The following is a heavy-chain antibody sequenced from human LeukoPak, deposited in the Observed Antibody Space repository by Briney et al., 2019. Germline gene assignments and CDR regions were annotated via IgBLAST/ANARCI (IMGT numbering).Heavy chain of an antibody. Sequence: PGGSLRLSCAASGFTFSNAWMSWVRQAPGKGLEWVGRIKSKTDGGTTDYAAPVKGRFTISRDDSKNTLYLQMNSLKTEDTAVYYCTTGSRPLWLPWDFDYWGQGTLVTVSS. CDR1: GFTFSNAW. D-gene: IGHD5-24*01. CDR2: IKSKTDGGTT. CDR3: TTGSRPLWLPWDFDY. J-gene: IGHJ4*02. V-gene: IGHV3-15*01.